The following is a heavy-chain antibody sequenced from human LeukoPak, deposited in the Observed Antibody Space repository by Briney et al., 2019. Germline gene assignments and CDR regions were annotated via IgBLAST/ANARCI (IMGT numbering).Heavy chain of an antibody. D-gene: IGHD6-19*01. CDR3: AKDKTVAGTSLFDY. V-gene: IGHV3-7*03. CDR1: GFTFSSYW. CDR2: IKQDGSEK. J-gene: IGHJ4*02. Sequence: GSLRLSCAASGFTFSSYWMSWVRQAPGKGLEWVANIKQDGSEKYYVDSVKGRFTISRDNSKNTLYLQMNSLRAEDTAVYYCAKDKTVAGTSLFDYWGQGTLVTVSS.